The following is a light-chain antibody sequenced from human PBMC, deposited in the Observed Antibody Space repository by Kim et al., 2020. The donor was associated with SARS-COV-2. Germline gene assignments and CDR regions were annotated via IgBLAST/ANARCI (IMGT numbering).Light chain of an antibody. J-gene: IGLJ1*01. Sequence: GQSITISCTGTSDDVGGYGSVSWYQQHPGKSPRLMIYDVDHRPSGVSNRFSGSRSGNTASLTISRLQSEDEADYYCNSYTLSGALVFGTGTKVTVL. CDR1: SDDVGGYGS. CDR2: DVD. V-gene: IGLV2-14*04. CDR3: NSYTLSGALV.